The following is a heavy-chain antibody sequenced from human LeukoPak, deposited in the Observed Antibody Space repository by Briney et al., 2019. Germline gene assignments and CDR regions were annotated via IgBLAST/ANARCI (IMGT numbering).Heavy chain of an antibody. J-gene: IGHJ4*02. CDR2: INHSGST. CDR3: ARRALIRPFDY. CDR1: GGSISSYY. Sequence: SETLSLTCTVSGGSISSYYWSWIRQPPGKGLEWIGEINHSGSTNYNPSLKSRVTISVDTSKNQFSLKLSSVTAADTAVYYCARRALIRPFDYWGQGTLVTVSS. V-gene: IGHV4-34*01. D-gene: IGHD3-3*01.